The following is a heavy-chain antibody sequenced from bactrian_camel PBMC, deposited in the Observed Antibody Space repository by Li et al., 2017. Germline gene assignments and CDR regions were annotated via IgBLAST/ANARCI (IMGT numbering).Heavy chain of an antibody. V-gene: IGHV3S6*01. Sequence: VQLVESGGDLVRPGGSLRLSCEATRSAYSNCMAWFRQAPGKEREGVAYIDRDGRPTYADSVKGRFTISRDNARNTLSLQMNSLTPGDTAMYFCVRADHTCFYDWGQGTQVTVS. CDR1: RSAYSNC. D-gene: IGHD1*01. CDR2: IDRDGRPT. CDR3: VRADHTCFYD. J-gene: IGHJ4*01.